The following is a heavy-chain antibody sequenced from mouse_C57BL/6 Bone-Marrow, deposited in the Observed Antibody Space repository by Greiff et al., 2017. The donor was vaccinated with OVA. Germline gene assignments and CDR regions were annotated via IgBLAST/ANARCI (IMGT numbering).Heavy chain of an antibody. CDR2: ISSGGSYT. Sequence: EVHLVESGGALVKPGGSLKLSCAASGFPFSSYGMSWVRQTPDKRLEWVATISSGGSYTYYPDSVKGRFTISRANAKNTLYLQMSSLKSEDTAMYYCARPSITTVVEGGNAMDYWGQGTSVTVSS. CDR1: GFPFSSYG. D-gene: IGHD1-1*01. V-gene: IGHV5-6*01. J-gene: IGHJ4*01. CDR3: ARPSITTVVEGGNAMDY.